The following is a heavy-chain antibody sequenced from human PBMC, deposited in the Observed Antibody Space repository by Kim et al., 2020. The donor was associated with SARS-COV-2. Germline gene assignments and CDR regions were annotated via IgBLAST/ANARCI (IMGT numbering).Heavy chain of an antibody. CDR1: GGSISSGGYY. V-gene: IGHV4-31*03. J-gene: IGHJ4*02. D-gene: IGHD6-13*01. CDR2: IYYSGST. CDR3: ARESGAAAGYKKFDY. Sequence: SETLSLTCTVSGGSISSGGYYWSWIRQHPGKGLEWIGYIYYSGSTYYNPSLKSRVTISVDTSKNQFSLKLSSVTAADTAVYYCARESGAAAGYKKFDYWGQGTLVTVSS.